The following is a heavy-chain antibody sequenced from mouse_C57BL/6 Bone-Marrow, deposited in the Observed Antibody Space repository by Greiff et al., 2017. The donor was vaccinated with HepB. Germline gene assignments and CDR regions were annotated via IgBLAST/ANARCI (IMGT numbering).Heavy chain of an antibody. CDR2: IDPENGDT. V-gene: IGHV14-4*01. Sequence: VQLKESGAELVRPGASVKLSCTASGFNIKDDYMHWVKQRPEQGLEWIGWIDPENGDTEYASKFQGKATITADTSSNTAYLQLSSLTSEDTAVYYCTAANWYYFDYWGQGTTLTVSS. D-gene: IGHD4-1*01. J-gene: IGHJ2*01. CDR1: GFNIKDDY. CDR3: TAANWYYFDY.